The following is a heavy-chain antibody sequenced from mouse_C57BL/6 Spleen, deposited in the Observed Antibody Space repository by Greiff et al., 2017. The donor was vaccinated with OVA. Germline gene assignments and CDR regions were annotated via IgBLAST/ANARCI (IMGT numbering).Heavy chain of an antibody. D-gene: IGHD2-3*01. Sequence: EVQLVESGGGLVKPGGSLTLSCAASGFTFSDYGMHWVRQAPEKGLEWVAYISSGSSTIYYADTVKGRFTISRDNAKNTLFLQMTSLRADDTAMYYCARYDGYPDDWGEGTTLTVSS. V-gene: IGHV5-17*01. J-gene: IGHJ2*01. CDR2: ISSGSSTI. CDR1: GFTFSDYG. CDR3: ARYDGYPDD.